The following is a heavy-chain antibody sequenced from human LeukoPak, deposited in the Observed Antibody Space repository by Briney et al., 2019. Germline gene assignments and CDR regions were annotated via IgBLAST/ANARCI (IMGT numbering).Heavy chain of an antibody. CDR1: GGSISSSSYY. D-gene: IGHD3-9*01. CDR3: ARGVDYDILTGNYFDY. J-gene: IGHJ4*02. Sequence: SETLSLTCTVSGGSISSSSYYWGWIRQPPGKGLEWIGSIYYSGSTYYNPSLKSRVTISVDTSNNQFSLKLSSVTAADTAVYYCARGVDYDILTGNYFDYWGQGTLVTVSS. CDR2: IYYSGST. V-gene: IGHV4-39*07.